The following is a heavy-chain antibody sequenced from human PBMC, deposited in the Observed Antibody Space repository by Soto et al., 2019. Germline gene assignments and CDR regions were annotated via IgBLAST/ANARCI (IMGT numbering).Heavy chain of an antibody. CDR3: TTHSTTSGLGVDAYYYEY. V-gene: IGHV3-15*07. Sequence: GGSRRLSCVASGFTFSNAYMNWVRQAPGKGLEWVARIKSTTAGGTTDYAAPVKGRFTISRDDSRNTLFLQMNSLKTEDTALYYCTTHSTTSGLGVDAYYYEYCGPGTQVTVSA. CDR2: IKSTTAGGTT. J-gene: IGHJ4*02. D-gene: IGHD2-15*01. CDR1: GFTFSNAY.